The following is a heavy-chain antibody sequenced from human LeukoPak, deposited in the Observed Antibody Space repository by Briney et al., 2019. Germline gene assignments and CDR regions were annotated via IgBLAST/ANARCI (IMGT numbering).Heavy chain of an antibody. J-gene: IGHJ4*02. D-gene: IGHD6-13*01. V-gene: IGHV3-23*01. CDR2: INTSGGNT. CDR3: AKDWPGAGTHS. Sequence: GGSLRLSCAASGFTFSSYWMSWVRQAPGKGLEWVSTINTSGGNTYYTDSVKGRFTISRDNSKNTLYLQMNSLRAEDTAVYYCAKDWPGAGTHSWGQGTPVTVSS. CDR1: GFTFSSYW.